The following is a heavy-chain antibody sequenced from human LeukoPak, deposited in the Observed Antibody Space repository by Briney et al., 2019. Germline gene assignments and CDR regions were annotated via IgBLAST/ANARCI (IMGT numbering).Heavy chain of an antibody. D-gene: IGHD6-19*01. Sequence: GGSLRLSCAASGFTFSSYSMNWVRQAPGKGLEWVSSISSSSSYIYYADSVKGRFTISRDNAKNSLYLQMNSLRAEDTAVYYCAAITPGYSSGRGVDYWGQGTLATVSS. V-gene: IGHV3-21*01. J-gene: IGHJ4*02. CDR1: GFTFSSYS. CDR3: AAITPGYSSGRGVDY. CDR2: ISSSSSYI.